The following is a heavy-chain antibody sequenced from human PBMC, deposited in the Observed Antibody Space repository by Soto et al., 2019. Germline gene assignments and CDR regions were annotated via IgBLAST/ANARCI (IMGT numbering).Heavy chain of an antibody. J-gene: IGHJ4*02. D-gene: IGHD4-17*01. CDR1: GGSISTSNYY. CDR2: IYYSGGT. CDR3: ARFHDYGDRGSYFDY. V-gene: IGHV4-39*01. Sequence: QLQLQESGPGLVKPSETLSLTCTVSGGSISTSNYYWGWIRQPPGKGLEWIGNIYYSGGTYYNLSLKSRVTIAVDTSNNQFSLQLNSVTAADTAVYYCARFHDYGDRGSYFDYWGQGTLVTVSS.